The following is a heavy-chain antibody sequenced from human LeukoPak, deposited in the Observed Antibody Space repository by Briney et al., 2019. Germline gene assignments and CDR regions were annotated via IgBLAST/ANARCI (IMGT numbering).Heavy chain of an antibody. Sequence: SETLSLTCTVSGVSISIYYWSWIRQPAGKGLEWIGRIYTSGSTNYNPSLNSRVTMSVDTSKNQFSLKLSSVTAADTAVYYCARDSLRIVGANQRVRDFDYWGQGTLVTVSS. CDR1: GVSISIYY. CDR2: IYTSGST. J-gene: IGHJ4*02. CDR3: ARDSLRIVGANQRVRDFDY. V-gene: IGHV4-4*07. D-gene: IGHD1-26*01.